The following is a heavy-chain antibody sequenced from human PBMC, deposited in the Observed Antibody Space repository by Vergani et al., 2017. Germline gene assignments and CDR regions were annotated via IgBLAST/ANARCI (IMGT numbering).Heavy chain of an antibody. J-gene: IGHJ3*02. CDR3: ASIGYCSGGSCYSAGQAFDI. CDR2: INPNSGGT. D-gene: IGHD2-15*01. CDR1: GYTFTGYY. Sequence: QVQLVQSGAEVKKPGASVKVSCKASGYTFTGYYMHWVRQAPGQGLEWMGWINPNSGGTNYAQKFQGRVTITADESTSTAYMELSSLRSEDTAVYYCASIGYCSGGSCYSAGQAFDIWGQGTMVTVSS. V-gene: IGHV1-2*02.